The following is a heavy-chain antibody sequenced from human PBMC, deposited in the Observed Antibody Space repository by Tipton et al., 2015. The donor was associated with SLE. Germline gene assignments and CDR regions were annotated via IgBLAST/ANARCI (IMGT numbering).Heavy chain of an antibody. J-gene: IGHJ4*02. V-gene: IGHV3-66*02. Sequence: GSLRLSCAASGFTVSSNYMSWVRQAPGKGLEWVSVIYSGGSTYYADSVKGRFTISRDNSKNTLYLQMNSLRAEDTAVYYCAKDQAYYYGSGSYEWGQGTLVTVSS. CDR2: IYSGGST. CDR3: AKDQAYYYGSGSYE. D-gene: IGHD3-10*01. CDR1: GFTVSSNY.